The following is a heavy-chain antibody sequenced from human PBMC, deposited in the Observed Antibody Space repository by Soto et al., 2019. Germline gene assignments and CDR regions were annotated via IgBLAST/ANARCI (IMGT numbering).Heavy chain of an antibody. Sequence: QVQLVESGGGVVQPGRSLRLSCAASGFTFSSYAMHWVRQAPGKGLEWVAVISYDGSNKYYADSVKGRFTIPRDNSKNTLYLQMNSLRAEDTAVYYCARGGGLVTRAPFDYWGQGTLVTVSS. V-gene: IGHV3-30-3*01. D-gene: IGHD2-21*02. CDR1: GFTFSSYA. CDR2: ISYDGSNK. CDR3: ARGGGLVTRAPFDY. J-gene: IGHJ4*02.